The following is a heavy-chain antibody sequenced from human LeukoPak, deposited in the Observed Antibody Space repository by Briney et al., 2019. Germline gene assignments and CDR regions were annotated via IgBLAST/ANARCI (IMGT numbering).Heavy chain of an antibody. D-gene: IGHD3-10*01. CDR1: GGSIRSYY. J-gene: IGHJ5*02. Sequence: KPSETLSLTCTVSGGSIRSYYWSWIRQPPGKGVEGLGYIYYSGSTNYNPSLKSPVTISVDTSKNQFSLKLSSVTAADTAVYYCARHSGYYGSGSYDWFDPWGQGTLVTVSS. V-gene: IGHV4-59*08. CDR2: IYYSGST. CDR3: ARHSGYYGSGSYDWFDP.